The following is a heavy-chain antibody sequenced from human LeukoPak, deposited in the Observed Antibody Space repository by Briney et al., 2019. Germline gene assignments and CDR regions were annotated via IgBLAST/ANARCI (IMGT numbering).Heavy chain of an antibody. CDR1: GGSISSYY. CDR3: ARHLYDFWSGEYNWFDP. V-gene: IGHV4-4*09. Sequence: SETLSLTCTVSGGSISSYYWSWIRQPPGKGLEWIGYIYTSGSTNYNPSLKSRVTISVDTSKNQFSLKLSSVTAADTAVYYCARHLYDFWSGEYNWFDPWGQGTLVTVSS. J-gene: IGHJ5*02. D-gene: IGHD3-3*01. CDR2: IYTSGST.